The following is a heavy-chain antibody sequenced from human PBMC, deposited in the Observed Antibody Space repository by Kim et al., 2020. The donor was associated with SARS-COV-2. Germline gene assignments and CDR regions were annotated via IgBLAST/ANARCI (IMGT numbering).Heavy chain of an antibody. CDR1: GFTFSKHA. CDR2: ISGDSGNT. V-gene: IGHV3-23*01. D-gene: IGHD4-17*01. CDR3: ATCLAWTTVPPRYFYL. J-gene: IGHJ2*01. Sequence: GGSLRLSCVASGFTFSKHAMSWVRQAPGKGLEWVSGISGDSGNTYYADSVKGRFTISRDNSKNTLFLQMNSLRAEDTAIYYCATCLAWTTVPPRYFYLWGRGALVTVSS.